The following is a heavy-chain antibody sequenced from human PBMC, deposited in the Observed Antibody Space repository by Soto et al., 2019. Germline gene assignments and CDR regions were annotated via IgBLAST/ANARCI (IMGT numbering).Heavy chain of an antibody. CDR3: ARIGYGDFYIDY. V-gene: IGHV3-64*01. J-gene: IGHJ4*02. Sequence: ESGGGLVQPGGSLRLSCAASGFTFSSYAMHWVRQAPGKGLEYVSAISSNGGSTYYANSVKGRFTISRDNSKNTLYLQMGSLRAEDMAVYYCARIGYGDFYIDYWGQGTLVTVSS. D-gene: IGHD4-17*01. CDR2: ISSNGGST. CDR1: GFTFSSYA.